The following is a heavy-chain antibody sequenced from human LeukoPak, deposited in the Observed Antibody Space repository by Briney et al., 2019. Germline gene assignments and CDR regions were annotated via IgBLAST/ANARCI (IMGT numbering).Heavy chain of an antibody. V-gene: IGHV4-39*01. CDR2: MSYSGST. CDR3: ARRREILNWFDP. J-gene: IGHJ5*02. Sequence: SETLSLTCTVSGGSISSSTHYWGWIRQPPGRGLEWIGSMSYSGSTYYNPSLESRVTISVDTSKNQFSLKLSSVTAADTAVYYCARRREILNWFDPWGQGSLVTVSS. D-gene: IGHD3-10*01. CDR1: GGSISSSTHY.